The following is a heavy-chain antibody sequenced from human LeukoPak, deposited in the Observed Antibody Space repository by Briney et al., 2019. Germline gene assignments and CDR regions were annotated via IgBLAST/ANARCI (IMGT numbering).Heavy chain of an antibody. J-gene: IGHJ3*02. V-gene: IGHV3-23*01. CDR3: SRGGAPAGYAYDI. CDR1: GFTFSSYA. CDR2: ISGSGGST. D-gene: IGHD6-13*01. Sequence: PGGSLRLSCAASGFTFSSYAMSWVRQAPGKGLEWVPAISGSGGSTYYADSVKGRFTISRDNAKNSFYLQMDNLRPGDTAVYYCSRGGAPAGYAYDIWGHGTVVTVSS.